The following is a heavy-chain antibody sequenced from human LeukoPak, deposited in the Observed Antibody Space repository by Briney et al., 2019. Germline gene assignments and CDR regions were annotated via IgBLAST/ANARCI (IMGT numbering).Heavy chain of an antibody. CDR3: ARVRSSRAFDY. CDR2: IHHSGST. Sequence: PSETLSLTCAVCSGSISSSNWWSWVRQPPGKGLEWIGEIHHSGSTNYNPSLRSRVTISVDKSKNQFSLILSSVTAADTAVYYCARVRSSRAFDYWGQGTLVTVSS. V-gene: IGHV4-4*02. J-gene: IGHJ4*02. D-gene: IGHD1-26*01. CDR1: SGSISSSNW.